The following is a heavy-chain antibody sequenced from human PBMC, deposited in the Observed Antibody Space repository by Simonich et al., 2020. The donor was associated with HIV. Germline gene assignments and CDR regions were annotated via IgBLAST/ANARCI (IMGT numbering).Heavy chain of an antibody. CDR3: ARGRMRDDRGADFDY. D-gene: IGHD3-10*02. CDR2: IKWNSGKI. V-gene: IGHV3-9*03. J-gene: IGHJ4*02. Sequence: EVQLVESGGGLVQPGRSLRLSCSASGFTFDNYAMHWVRQAPGKGLEWVSGIKWNSGKIAYADSVKGRFTISRDNAKNSLYLQMNSLRPEDMALYYCARGRMRDDRGADFDYWGQGTRVTVSS. CDR1: GFTFDNYA.